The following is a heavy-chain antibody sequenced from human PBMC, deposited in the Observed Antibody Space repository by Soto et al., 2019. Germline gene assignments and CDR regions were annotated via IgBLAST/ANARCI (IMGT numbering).Heavy chain of an antibody. D-gene: IGHD2-2*01. J-gene: IGHJ2*01. Sequence: GGSLRLSCAGSGFTFINYAMNWVRQAPGKGLEWVSSISGGGDAAFFPDSVRGRFIISRDNSKNTVTLQMNSLGVDDTAVYYCARKILGSTSRPNYWYFDLWGRGTLVTVSS. CDR1: GFTFINYA. CDR3: ARKILGSTSRPNYWYFDL. V-gene: IGHV3-23*01. CDR2: ISGGGDAA.